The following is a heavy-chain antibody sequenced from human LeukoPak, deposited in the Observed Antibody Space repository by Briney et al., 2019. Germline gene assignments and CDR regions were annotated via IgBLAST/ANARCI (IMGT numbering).Heavy chain of an antibody. D-gene: IGHD2-21*02. CDR2: ISSSSSYI. V-gene: IGHV3-21*01. CDR3: ASPVVVTATTDY. CDR1: GFTFSSYS. J-gene: IGHJ4*02. Sequence: GGSLRLSCAASGFTFSSYSMNWVRQAPGKGLEWVSSISSSSSYIYYAGSVKGRFTISRNNAKNSLYLQMNSLRAEDTAVYYCASPVVVTATTDYWGQGTLVTVSS.